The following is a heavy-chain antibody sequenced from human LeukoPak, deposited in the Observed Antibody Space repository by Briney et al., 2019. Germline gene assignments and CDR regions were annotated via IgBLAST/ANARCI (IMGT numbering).Heavy chain of an antibody. J-gene: IGHJ4*02. CDR3: ARTGQAGELSDRDDY. D-gene: IGHD3-16*02. V-gene: IGHV5-10-1*01. CDR2: IDPSDSYT. CDR1: GFTFSTYW. Sequence: TSGGSLRLSCSASGFTFSTYWMSWVRQMPGKGLEWMGRIDPSDSYTNYSPSFQGHVTISADKSISTAYLQWSSLKASDTAMYYCARTGQAGELSDRDDYWGQGTLVTVSS.